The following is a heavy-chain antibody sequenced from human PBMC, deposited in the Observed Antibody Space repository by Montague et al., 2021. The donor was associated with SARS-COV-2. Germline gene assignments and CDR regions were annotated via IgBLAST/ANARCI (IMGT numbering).Heavy chain of an antibody. Sequence: SETLSLTCVVSGGAINSSNWWSWVRQPPGKGLEWIGEIYHWGSTNYNPPLKSRVTISIDKSTNQLSLTLSSVTAANTAVYYCASFLGFCSGANCYSSGMDVWGQGTTVTVSS. CDR1: GGAINSSNW. V-gene: IGHV4-4*02. CDR2: IYHWGST. D-gene: IGHD2-15*01. J-gene: IGHJ6*02. CDR3: ASFLGFCSGANCYSSGMDV.